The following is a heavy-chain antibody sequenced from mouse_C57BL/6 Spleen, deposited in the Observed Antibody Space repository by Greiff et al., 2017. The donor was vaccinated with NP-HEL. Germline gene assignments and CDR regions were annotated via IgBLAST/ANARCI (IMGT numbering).Heavy chain of an antibody. V-gene: IGHV5-4*03. J-gene: IGHJ4*01. CDR3: ASGYNYYAMDY. CDR2: ISDGGSYT. Sequence: EVKLVESGGVLVKPGGSLKLSCAASGFTFSSYAMSWVRQTPEKRLEWVATISDGGSYTYYPDNVKGRFTISRDNAKNNLYLQMSHLKSEDTAMYYCASGYNYYAMDYWGQGTSVTVSS. CDR1: GFTFSSYA. D-gene: IGHD1-3*01.